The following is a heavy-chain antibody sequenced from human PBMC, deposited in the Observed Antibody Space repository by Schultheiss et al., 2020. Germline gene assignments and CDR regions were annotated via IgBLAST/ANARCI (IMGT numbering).Heavy chain of an antibody. Sequence: WGSLRLSCAASGFTFSSYGMHWVRQAPGKGLEWVAVISYDGSNKYYADSVKGRFTISRDNSKNTLYLQMNSLRAEDTALYYCAKGVQVGAFDYWGQGTLVTVSS. CDR2: ISYDGSNK. J-gene: IGHJ4*02. V-gene: IGHV3-30*18. D-gene: IGHD1-26*01. CDR3: AKGVQVGAFDY. CDR1: GFTFSSYG.